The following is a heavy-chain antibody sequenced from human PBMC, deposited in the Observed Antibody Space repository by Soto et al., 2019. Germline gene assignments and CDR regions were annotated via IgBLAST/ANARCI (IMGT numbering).Heavy chain of an antibody. CDR2: INHSGST. CDR3: ARRDIAAAGIDY. J-gene: IGHJ4*02. Sequence: SETLSLTCAVYGGSFSGYYWSWIRQPPGKGLEWIGEINHSGSTNYNPSLKSRVTISVDTSKNQFSLKLSSVTAADTAVYYCARRDIAAAGIDYWGQGTLVTVSS. V-gene: IGHV4-34*01. CDR1: GGSFSGYY. D-gene: IGHD6-13*01.